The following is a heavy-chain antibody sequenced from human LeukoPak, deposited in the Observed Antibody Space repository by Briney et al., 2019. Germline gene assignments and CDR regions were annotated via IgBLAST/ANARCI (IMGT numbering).Heavy chain of an antibody. CDR3: ARGDCSSTICYSPMDV. J-gene: IGHJ6*03. CDR1: GGSISSYY. Sequence: SETLSLTCTVSGGSISSYYWSWIRQPPGKGLEWIGSIYRTGSTNYNPSLKSRVTISLDTSKKQFSLKLRSVTAADTAVYYCARGDCSSTICYSPMDVWGKGTTVTVSS. CDR2: IYRTGST. V-gene: IGHV4-59*08. D-gene: IGHD2-2*01.